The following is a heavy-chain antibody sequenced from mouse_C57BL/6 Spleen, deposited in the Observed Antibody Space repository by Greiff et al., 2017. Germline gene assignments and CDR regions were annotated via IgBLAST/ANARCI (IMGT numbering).Heavy chain of an antibody. CDR2: IDPNSGGT. J-gene: IGHJ1*03. CDR1: GYTFTSYW. Sequence: QVQLQQPGAELVKPGASVKLSCKASGYTFTSYWMHWVKQRPGRGLEWIGRIDPNSGGTKYNEKFKGKATLTVDKPSSTAYMQLSSLTSEDSAVYYCARESYFLGYFDVWGTGTTVTVSS. V-gene: IGHV1-72*01. CDR3: ARESYFLGYFDV. D-gene: IGHD1-1*01.